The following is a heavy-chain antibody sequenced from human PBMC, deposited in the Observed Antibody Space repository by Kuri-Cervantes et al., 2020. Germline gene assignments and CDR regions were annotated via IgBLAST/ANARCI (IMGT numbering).Heavy chain of an antibody. CDR1: GFTVSSNY. D-gene: IGHD3-16*01. V-gene: IGHV3-23*01. CDR2: ISGSGGST. J-gene: IGHJ4*02. Sequence: GESLKISCAASGFTVSSNYMSWVRQAPGKGLEWVSGISGSGGSTYYTDSVKGRFTISRDNSKNALYLHMNSLRAEDTAVYYCAKDRSGVITFGGVFPNWGQGTLVTDSS. CDR3: AKDRSGVITFGGVFPN.